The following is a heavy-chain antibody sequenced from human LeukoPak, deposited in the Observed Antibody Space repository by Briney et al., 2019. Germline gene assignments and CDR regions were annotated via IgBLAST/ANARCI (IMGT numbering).Heavy chain of an antibody. Sequence: SVKVSCKASGGTFSSYAISWVRQAPGQGLEWMGRIIPILGIANYAQKFQGRVTITADKSTSTAYMELSSLRSEDTAVYYCARDRVGYSYGLAFDYWGQGTLVTVS. V-gene: IGHV1-69*04. J-gene: IGHJ4*02. D-gene: IGHD5-18*01. CDR1: GGTFSSYA. CDR2: IIPILGIA. CDR3: ARDRVGYSYGLAFDY.